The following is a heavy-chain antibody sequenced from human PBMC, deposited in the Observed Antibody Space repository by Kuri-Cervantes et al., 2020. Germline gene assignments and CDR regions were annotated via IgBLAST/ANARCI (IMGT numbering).Heavy chain of an antibody. CDR2: IYYSGST. J-gene: IGHJ6*02. CDR3: AGYSSGWRYYYYGMDA. V-gene: IGHV4-59*01. CDR1: GGSISSYY. D-gene: IGHD6-19*01. Sequence: GSLRLSCTVSGGSISSYYWSWIRQPPGKGPEWIGYIYYSGSTNYNPSLKSRVTISVDTSKDQFSLKLSSVTAADTAVYYCAGYSSGWRYYYYGMDAWGQGTTVTVSS.